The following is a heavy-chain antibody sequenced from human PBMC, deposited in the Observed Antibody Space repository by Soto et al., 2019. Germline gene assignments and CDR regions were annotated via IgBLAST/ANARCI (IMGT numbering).Heavy chain of an antibody. CDR1: GGSISSSSYY. D-gene: IGHD3-10*01. CDR3: ASNLWFGEID. V-gene: IGHV4-39*01. J-gene: IGHJ4*02. Sequence: SETPSLTCTVSGGSISSSSYYWGWIRQPPGKGLEWIGSIYYSGSTYYNPSLKSRVTISVDTSKNQFSLKLSSVTAADTAVYYCASNLWFGEIDWGQGTLVTVSS. CDR2: IYYSGST.